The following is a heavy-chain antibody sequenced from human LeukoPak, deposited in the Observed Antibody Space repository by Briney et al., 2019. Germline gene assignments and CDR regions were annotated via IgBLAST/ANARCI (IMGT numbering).Heavy chain of an antibody. D-gene: IGHD3-22*01. V-gene: IGHV3-7*01. CDR1: GFTFSSYW. CDR2: IKQDGSEK. J-gene: IGHJ4*02. Sequence: GGSLRLSCAASGFTFSSYWMDWVRQAPGKGLEWVANIKQDGSEKYYVGSVKGRFTISRDNAKNSLYLQMNSLRAEDTAVYSWVRDGDTSGYTNWGQGTLVTVSS. CDR3: VRDGDTSGYTN.